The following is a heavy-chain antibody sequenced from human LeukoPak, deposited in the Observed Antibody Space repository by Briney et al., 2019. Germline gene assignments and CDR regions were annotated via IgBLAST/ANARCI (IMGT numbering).Heavy chain of an antibody. CDR2: ITGSGGST. CDR1: GFTFSSYA. V-gene: IGHV3-23*01. CDR3: AKDQGFSGSYLGY. J-gene: IGHJ4*02. Sequence: GGSLRLSCAASGFTFSSYAMSWVRQAPGKGLEWVSAITGSGGSTYYADSVKGRFTISRDSSKNTLYLQMNSLRAEDTAVYYCAKDQGFSGSYLGYWGQGTLVTVSS. D-gene: IGHD1-26*01.